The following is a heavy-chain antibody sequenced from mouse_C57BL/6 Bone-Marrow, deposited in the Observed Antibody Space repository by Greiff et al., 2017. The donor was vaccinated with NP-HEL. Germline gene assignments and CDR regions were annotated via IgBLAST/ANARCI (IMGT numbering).Heavy chain of an antibody. D-gene: IGHD1-1*01. Sequence: QVQLQQPGAELVMPGASVKLSCKASGYTFTSYWMHWVKQRPGQGLEWIGEIDPSDSYTNYNQKFKGKSTLTVDKSSSTAYMQLSSLTSEDSAVYYRARSIYYYGSSLYYWGQGTTLTVSS. CDR3: ARSIYYYGSSLYY. CDR1: GYTFTSYW. V-gene: IGHV1-69*01. CDR2: IDPSDSYT. J-gene: IGHJ2*01.